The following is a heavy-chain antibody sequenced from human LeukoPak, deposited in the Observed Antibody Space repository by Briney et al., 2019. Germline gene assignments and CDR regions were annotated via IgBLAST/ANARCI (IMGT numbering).Heavy chain of an antibody. CDR2: IWYDGSNK. D-gene: IGHD5-18*01. CDR1: GFTFSSYG. CDR3: ARGGDTAASDY. V-gene: IGHV3-33*01. J-gene: IGHJ4*02. Sequence: PGGSLRLSCAASGFTFSSYGMHWVRQAPGKGLEWVAVIWYDGSNKYYADSVKGRFTISRDNSKSTLYLQMNSLRAEDTAVYYCARGGDTAASDYWGQGTLVTVSS.